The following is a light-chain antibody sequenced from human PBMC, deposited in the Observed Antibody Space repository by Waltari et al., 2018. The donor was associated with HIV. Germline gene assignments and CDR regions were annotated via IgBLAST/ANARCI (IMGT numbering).Light chain of an antibody. CDR1: NIGSNT. V-gene: IGLV3-21*02. CDR2: ADS. Sequence: SYVLTQPPSVSVAPGQTARITCGGNNIGSNTVHWYQQSPGQAPVLVVLADSDRPSGIPERFSGSNSGNTATLTISRVEAGDEADYYCQVWDSRSDHPVLGGGTRLTVL. J-gene: IGLJ3*02. CDR3: QVWDSRSDHPV.